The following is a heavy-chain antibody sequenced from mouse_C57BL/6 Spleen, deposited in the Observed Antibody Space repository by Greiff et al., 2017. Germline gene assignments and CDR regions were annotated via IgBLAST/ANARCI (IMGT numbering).Heavy chain of an antibody. D-gene: IGHD2-4*01. Sequence: VQLQQSGPELVKPGASVKISCKASGYSFTGYYMNWVKQSPEKSLECIGEINPSTGGTTYNQKFKAKATLTVDKSSSTAYMQLKSLTSEDSAVYYCARPIYYDYKGYAMDYWGQGTSVTVSS. J-gene: IGHJ4*01. CDR1: GYSFTGYY. CDR3: ARPIYYDYKGYAMDY. CDR2: INPSTGGT. V-gene: IGHV1-42*01.